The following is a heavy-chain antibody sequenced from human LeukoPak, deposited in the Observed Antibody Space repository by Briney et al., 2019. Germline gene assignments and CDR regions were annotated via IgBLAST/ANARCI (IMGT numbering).Heavy chain of an antibody. Sequence: ESLKISCKGSGYSFTNYWIAWVRQMPGKGLEYMGIIYPGDSDTRYSPSFQGQVTISADRSISTACLHWSSLKASDTAMYYCARTAYTSRWAIDYWGQGTLVTVSS. CDR1: GYSFTNYW. J-gene: IGHJ4*02. D-gene: IGHD6-13*01. V-gene: IGHV5-51*01. CDR3: ARTAYTSRWAIDY. CDR2: IYPGDSDT.